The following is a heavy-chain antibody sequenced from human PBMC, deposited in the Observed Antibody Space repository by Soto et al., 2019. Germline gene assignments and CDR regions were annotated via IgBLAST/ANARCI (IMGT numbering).Heavy chain of an antibody. CDR1: GGTFSSYA. CDR3: ARVRYSGYAHGNWFDP. V-gene: IGHV1-69*13. D-gene: IGHD5-12*01. CDR2: IIPIFGTA. J-gene: IGHJ5*02. Sequence: SVKVSCKASGGTFSSYAISWVRQAPGQGLEWMGGIIPIFGTANYAQKFQGRVTITADESTSTAYMELSSLRSEDTAVYYCARVRYSGYAHGNWFDPWGQGTLVTVAS.